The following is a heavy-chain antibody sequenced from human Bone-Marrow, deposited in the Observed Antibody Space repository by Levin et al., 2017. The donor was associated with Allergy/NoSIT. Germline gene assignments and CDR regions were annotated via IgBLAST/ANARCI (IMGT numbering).Heavy chain of an antibody. V-gene: IGHV1-69*13. CDR3: ATTMVGANNGLDV. Sequence: GASVKVSCKASGGTFRGYAFTWVRQAPGQGLEWMGGIIPILETPNYAQKNQGRVTILADESTSTAYMELGNLRSEDTAVYYCATTMVGANNGLDVWGPGTAVTVSS. CDR2: IIPILETP. D-gene: IGHD1-26*01. J-gene: IGHJ6*02. CDR1: GGTFRGYA.